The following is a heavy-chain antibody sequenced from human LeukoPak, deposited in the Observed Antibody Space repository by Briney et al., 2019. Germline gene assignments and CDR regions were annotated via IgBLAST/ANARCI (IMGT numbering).Heavy chain of an antibody. D-gene: IGHD2-15*01. Sequence: PGGSLRLSCAASGFTFNNYGMNWVRQAPGKGLEWVSRITGSGSSTFYEDSVKGRFTISRDNAKKTLYLEMNGPRAEDTAMYYCAKNRYCSGNTCFKDAFDIWGQGTMVTVSS. J-gene: IGHJ3*02. V-gene: IGHV3-23*01. CDR2: ITGSGSST. CDR1: GFTFNNYG. CDR3: AKNRYCSGNTCFKDAFDI.